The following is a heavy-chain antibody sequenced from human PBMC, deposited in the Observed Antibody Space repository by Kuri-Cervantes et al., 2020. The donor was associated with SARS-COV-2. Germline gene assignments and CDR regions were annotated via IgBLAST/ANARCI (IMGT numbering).Heavy chain of an antibody. V-gene: IGHV1-18*01. Sequence: ASVKVSCKASGYTFTNYGISWVRQAPGQGLEWMGWISAYKGNTTYAQNFQGRVTMTTDTSTMTAYMELRSLGSEDTALYYCVRDIDYWGQGTLVTVSS. CDR3: VRDIDY. J-gene: IGHJ4*02. CDR2: ISAYKGNT. CDR1: GYTFTNYG.